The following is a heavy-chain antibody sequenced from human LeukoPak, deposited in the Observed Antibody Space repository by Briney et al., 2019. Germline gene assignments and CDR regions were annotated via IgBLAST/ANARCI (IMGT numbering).Heavy chain of an antibody. V-gene: IGHV4-39*07. Sequence: SETLSLTCTVSGGSISSSSYYWGWIRQPPGKGLEWIGSFYYSGSTYYNPSLKSRVTISVDTSKNQFSLKLSSVTAADTAVYYCARGAPLVGATIFDYWGQGTLVTVSS. D-gene: IGHD1-26*01. J-gene: IGHJ4*02. CDR3: ARGAPLVGATIFDY. CDR1: GGSISSSSYY. CDR2: FYYSGST.